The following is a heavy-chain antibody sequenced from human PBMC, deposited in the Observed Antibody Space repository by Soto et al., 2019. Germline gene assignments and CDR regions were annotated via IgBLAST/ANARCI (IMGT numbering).Heavy chain of an antibody. CDR3: SRTYYDIFSGYSPNPFDY. J-gene: IGHJ4*02. D-gene: IGHD3-9*01. CDR2: IIVDNVKT. CDR1: GYTFISYD. Sequence: ASVQDSCSESGYTFISYDMHSVLQPLAQRLELMGLIIVDNVKTNYSKKFQGRVTITSDTSANTASMELSSLRYEDTAVYYCSRTYYDIFSGYSPNPFDYWGQGTLVTVFS. V-gene: IGHV1-3*01.